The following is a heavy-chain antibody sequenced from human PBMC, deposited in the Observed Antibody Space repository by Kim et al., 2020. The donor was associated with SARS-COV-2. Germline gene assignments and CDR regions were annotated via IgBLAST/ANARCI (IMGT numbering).Heavy chain of an antibody. Sequence: YATAYAASVKGRCTISGDDSKNTAYLQMNSLKTEDTDVYYCARVDTGRTDWGQGTLVTVSS. CDR3: ARVDTGRTD. CDR2: YAT. D-gene: IGHD5-18*01. V-gene: IGHV3-73*01. J-gene: IGHJ1*01.